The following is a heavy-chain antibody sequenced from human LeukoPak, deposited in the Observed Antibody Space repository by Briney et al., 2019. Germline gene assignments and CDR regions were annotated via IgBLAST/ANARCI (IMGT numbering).Heavy chain of an antibody. Sequence: GGSLRLSCAASGFTFSSYWMSWVRQAPGKGLEWVANIKQDGSEKYYVDSVKGRFTISRDNAKNSLYLQMNSLRAEDTAVYYCARDTYYYDSSGYWADYWGQGTLVTVSS. CDR3: ARDTYYYDSSGYWADY. D-gene: IGHD3-22*01. V-gene: IGHV3-7*03. CDR1: GFTFSSYW. CDR2: IKQDGSEK. J-gene: IGHJ4*02.